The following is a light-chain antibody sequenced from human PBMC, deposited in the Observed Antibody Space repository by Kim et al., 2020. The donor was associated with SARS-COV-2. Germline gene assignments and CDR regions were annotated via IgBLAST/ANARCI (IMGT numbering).Light chain of an antibody. CDR2: ETN. V-gene: IGLV7-46*01. CDR3: LLSYSGVVV. J-gene: IGLJ2*01. Sequence: PPGAVNTTCSSRTGANTSSHYAYWIQQSPGPAPRPLIYETNNRHSWTPARFSGSLLGGTGVLTLSGAQPEDEADYYCLLSYSGVVVFGGGTQLTVL. CDR1: TGANTSSHY.